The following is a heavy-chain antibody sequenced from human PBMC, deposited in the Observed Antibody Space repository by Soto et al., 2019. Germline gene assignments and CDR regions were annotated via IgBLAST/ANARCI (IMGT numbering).Heavy chain of an antibody. Sequence: QVHLVESGGGVVQPGSSLRLSCAASEFTFRIFAMHWLRQSPGKGLEWVAVISYDGSRKADSVKGRFTVSRDNSWNTLYLQMNSLRGEDTAIYYCARGDREDIEEVVGVRPGEYSMDVWGQGTTVTVSS. CDR1: EFTFRIFA. V-gene: IGHV3-30-3*01. CDR2: ISYDGSRK. D-gene: IGHD1-26*01. J-gene: IGHJ6*02. CDR3: ARGDREDIEEVVGVRPGEYSMDV.